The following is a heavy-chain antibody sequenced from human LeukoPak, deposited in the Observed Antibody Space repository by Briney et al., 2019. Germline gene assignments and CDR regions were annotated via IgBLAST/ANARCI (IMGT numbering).Heavy chain of an antibody. CDR3: ARDCTEDIVVVPAARSPNWFDP. CDR1: GYTFTSYY. CDR2: INPSGGST. D-gene: IGHD2-2*01. Sequence: ASVKVSRKASGYTFTSYYMHWVRQAPGQGLEWMGIINPSGGSTSYAQKFQGRVTMTRDTSTSTVYMELSSLRSEDTAVYYCARDCTEDIVVVPAARSPNWFDPWGQGTLVTVSS. J-gene: IGHJ5*02. V-gene: IGHV1-46*01.